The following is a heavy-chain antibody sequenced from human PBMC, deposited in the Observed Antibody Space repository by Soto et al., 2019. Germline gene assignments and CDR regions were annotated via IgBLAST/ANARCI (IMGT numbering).Heavy chain of an antibody. CDR3: ARHYGGYSSWYQSYYYGMDV. V-gene: IGHV5-10-1*01. CDR1: GYSFTSYW. CDR2: IDPSDSYT. D-gene: IGHD6-13*01. Sequence: GESLKISCKGSGYSFTSYWISWVRQMPGKGLEWMGRIDPSDSYTNYSPSFQGHVTISADKSISTAYLQWSSLKASDTAMYYCARHYGGYSSWYQSYYYGMDVWGQGTTVTVSS. J-gene: IGHJ6*02.